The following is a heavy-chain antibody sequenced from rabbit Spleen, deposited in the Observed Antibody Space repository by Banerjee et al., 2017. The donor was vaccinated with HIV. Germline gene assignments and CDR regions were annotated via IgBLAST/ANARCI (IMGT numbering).Heavy chain of an antibody. Sequence: QSLEESGGDLVKPGASLTLTCTASGVSFSFSSYMCWVRQAPGKGLEWIACIDIGSSGFTYFATWAKGRFTISKTSSTTVTLQMTRLTAADTATYFCARDTSSSFSSYGMDLWGPGTLVTVS. V-gene: IGHV1S40*01. J-gene: IGHJ6*01. CDR3: ARDTSSSFSSYGMDL. D-gene: IGHD1-1*01. CDR2: IDIGSSGFT. CDR1: GVSFSFSSY.